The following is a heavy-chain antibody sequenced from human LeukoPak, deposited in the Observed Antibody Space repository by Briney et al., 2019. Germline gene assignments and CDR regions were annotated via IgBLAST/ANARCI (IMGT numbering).Heavy chain of an antibody. V-gene: IGHV3-30-3*01. D-gene: IGHD4-23*01. Sequence: QAGGSLRLSCAASGFTFSSYAMHWVRQAPGKGLEWVAVISYDGSNKYYADSVKGRFTIPRDNSKNTLYLQMNSLRAEDTAVYYCVTPPNSFSGYYYYYMDVWGKGTTVTVSS. CDR2: ISYDGSNK. CDR1: GFTFSSYA. CDR3: VTPPNSFSGYYYYYMDV. J-gene: IGHJ6*03.